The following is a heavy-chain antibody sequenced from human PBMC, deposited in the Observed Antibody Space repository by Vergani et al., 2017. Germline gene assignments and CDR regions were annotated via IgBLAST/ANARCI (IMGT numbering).Heavy chain of an antibody. CDR3: AKHFRGWGIDY. J-gene: IGHJ4*02. CDR2: IQFDGSNQ. Sequence: VQLVESGGGVVQRGGSLRLSCATSGFTLSNYDMQWIRQGPGKGLAFVAFIQFDGSNQYYADSVKGRFTLSSDFSKNTLYLQMNSLRTDDTATYYCAKHFRGWGIDYWGQGTQVIVSS. CDR1: GFTLSNYD. D-gene: IGHD3-16*01. V-gene: IGHV3-30*02.